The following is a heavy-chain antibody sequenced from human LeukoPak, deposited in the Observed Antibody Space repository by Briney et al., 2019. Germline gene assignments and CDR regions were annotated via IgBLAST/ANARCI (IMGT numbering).Heavy chain of an antibody. V-gene: IGHV4-39*07. Sequence: SETLSLTCTVSGGSISSSSYYWGWIRQPPGKGLEWIGSIYYSGSTYYNPSLKSRVTISVDTSKNQFSLKLSSVTAADTAVYYCARDFIMAAAGDGSPYNWFDPWGQGTLVTVSS. J-gene: IGHJ5*02. CDR3: ARDFIMAAAGDGSPYNWFDP. CDR2: IYYSGST. CDR1: GGSISSSSYY. D-gene: IGHD6-13*01.